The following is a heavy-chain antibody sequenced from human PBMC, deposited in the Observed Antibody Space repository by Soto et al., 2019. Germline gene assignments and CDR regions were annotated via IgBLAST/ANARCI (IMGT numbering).Heavy chain of an antibody. Sequence: PGGSLRLSCAASGFTFSSYGIHWVRQAPGKGLEWVAVISYDGNIKYYADSVKGRFTISRDNSKKTVYLRMNSLRADDTAVYYCAKDRRRYCSSTNCQEFDFWGQGTPVTVSS. CDR3: AKDRRRYCSSTNCQEFDF. V-gene: IGHV3-30*18. CDR1: GFTFSSYG. D-gene: IGHD2-2*01. J-gene: IGHJ4*02. CDR2: ISYDGNIK.